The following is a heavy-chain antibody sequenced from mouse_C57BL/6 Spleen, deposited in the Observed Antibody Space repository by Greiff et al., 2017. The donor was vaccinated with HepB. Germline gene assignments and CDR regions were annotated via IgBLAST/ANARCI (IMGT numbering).Heavy chain of an antibody. CDR2: IWGDGST. CDR1: GFSLTSYG. D-gene: IGHD2-1*01. V-gene: IGHV2-3*01. CDR3: AKSEGIYYGNYGYFDY. J-gene: IGHJ2*01. Sequence: VQLQESGPGLVAPSQSLSITCTVSGFSLTSYGVSWVRPPPGKGLEWLGVIWGDGSTNYHSALISRLSISKDNSKSQAFLKLNSLQTDDTATYYCAKSEGIYYGNYGYFDYWGQGTTLTVSS.